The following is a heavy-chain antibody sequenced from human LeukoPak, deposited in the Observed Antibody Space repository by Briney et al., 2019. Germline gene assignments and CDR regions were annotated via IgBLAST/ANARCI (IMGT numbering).Heavy chain of an antibody. Sequence: ASVKVSCKVSGYTLTELSMHWVRQAPGKGLEWMGGFDPEDGETIYAQKFQGRVTMTRDTSTSTVYMELSSLRSEDTAVYYCARNQAGGGAFDIWGQGTMVTVSS. CDR3: ARNQAGGGAFDI. CDR1: GYTLTELS. D-gene: IGHD3-10*01. CDR2: FDPEDGET. J-gene: IGHJ3*02. V-gene: IGHV1-24*01.